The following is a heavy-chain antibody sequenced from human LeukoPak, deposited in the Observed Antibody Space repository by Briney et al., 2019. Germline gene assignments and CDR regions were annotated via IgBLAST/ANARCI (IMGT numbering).Heavy chain of an antibody. D-gene: IGHD1-1*01. J-gene: IGHJ6*02. CDR3: ARNGYYYGMDV. CDR2: IYYSGST. V-gene: IGHV4-59*08. CDR1: GGSISSYY. Sequence: SETLSLTCTVSGGSISSYYWSWIRQPPGKGLEWIGYIYYSGSTNYSPSLKSRVTISVDTSKNQFSLKLSSVTAADTAEYYCARNGYYYGMDVWGQGTTVTVSS.